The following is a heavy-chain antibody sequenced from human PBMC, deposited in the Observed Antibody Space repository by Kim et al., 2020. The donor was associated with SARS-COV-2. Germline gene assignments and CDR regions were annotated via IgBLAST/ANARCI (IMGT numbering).Heavy chain of an antibody. Sequence: GGSLRLSCAASGFTFSSYSMNWVRQAPGKGLEWVSYISSRSSTIYDADSVKGRFTISRDNAKNSLYLQMNSLRAEDTAVYYCARGVWQQPKPFDYWGQGTLVTVSS. J-gene: IGHJ4*02. CDR3: ARGVWQQPKPFDY. CDR1: GFTFSSYS. D-gene: IGHD6-13*01. CDR2: ISSRSSTI. V-gene: IGHV3-48*04.